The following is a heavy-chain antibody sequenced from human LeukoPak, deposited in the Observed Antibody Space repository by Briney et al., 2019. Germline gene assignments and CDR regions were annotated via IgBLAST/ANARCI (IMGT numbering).Heavy chain of an antibody. Sequence: GGSLRLSGAASGFTFSSYAMSWVRQAPGKGLEWVSAISGSGGSTYYADSVKGRFTISRDNSKNTLYLQMNSLRAEDTAVYYCAKDTGVVVALDSWGQGTQVTVSS. D-gene: IGHD2-15*01. CDR3: AKDTGVVVALDS. CDR1: GFTFSSYA. J-gene: IGHJ4*02. V-gene: IGHV3-23*01. CDR2: ISGSGGST.